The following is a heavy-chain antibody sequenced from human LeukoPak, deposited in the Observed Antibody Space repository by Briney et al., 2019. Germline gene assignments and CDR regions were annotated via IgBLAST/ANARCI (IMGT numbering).Heavy chain of an antibody. D-gene: IGHD3-22*01. J-gene: IGHJ3*02. Sequence: PGRSLRLSCAASGFTFDDYAMHWVRQAPGKGLEWVSGISWNSGSIGYADSVKGRFTISRDNAKNSLYLQMNSLRAEDMALYYCAKDLVVGISGGAFDIWGQGTMVTVSP. CDR3: AKDLVVGISGGAFDI. CDR1: GFTFDDYA. CDR2: ISWNSGSI. V-gene: IGHV3-9*03.